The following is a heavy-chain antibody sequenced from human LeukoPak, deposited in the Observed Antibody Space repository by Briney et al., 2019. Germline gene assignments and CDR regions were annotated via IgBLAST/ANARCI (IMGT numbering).Heavy chain of an antibody. CDR1: GYTFTSYG. CDR2: ISAYNGNT. CDR3: ARDAHSGSCELEDWFDP. J-gene: IGHJ5*02. D-gene: IGHD1-26*01. Sequence: ASVKVSCKASGYTFTSYGISWVRQAPGQGLEWMGWISAYNGNTNYAQKLQGRVTMTTDTSTSTAYMELRSLRSDDTAVYYCARDAHSGSCELEDWFDPWGQGTLVTVSS. V-gene: IGHV1-18*01.